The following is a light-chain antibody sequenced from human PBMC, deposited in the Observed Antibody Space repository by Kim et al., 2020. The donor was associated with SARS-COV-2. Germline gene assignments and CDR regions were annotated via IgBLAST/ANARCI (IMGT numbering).Light chain of an antibody. CDR1: SSDVGGYDY. J-gene: IGLJ3*02. CDR3: SSYTNTNTRV. V-gene: IGLV2-14*03. Sequence: GQSITISCPGTSSDVGGYDYVSWYQQHPGNAPKLLIHDVSSRPSGVSDRFSGSKAGITASLTISGLQAEDEADYYCSSYTNTNTRVFGGGTKVTVL. CDR2: DVS.